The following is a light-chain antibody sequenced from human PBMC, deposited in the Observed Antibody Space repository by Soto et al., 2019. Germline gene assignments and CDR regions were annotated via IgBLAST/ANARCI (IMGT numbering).Light chain of an antibody. Sequence: EIVLTQSPGTLSLSPGERATLSCRASQSVRSNYLAWYQQKPGQAPSLLIYGASTRATGIPDRFSGSGSRTAFTLTITRLEPEDFAVYYCHQYGNSPGTFGQGTKLEIK. J-gene: IGKJ2*01. CDR2: GAS. CDR3: HQYGNSPGT. V-gene: IGKV3-20*01. CDR1: QSVRSNY.